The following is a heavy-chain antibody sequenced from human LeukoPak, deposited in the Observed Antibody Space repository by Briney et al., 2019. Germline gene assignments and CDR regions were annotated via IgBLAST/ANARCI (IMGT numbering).Heavy chain of an antibody. CDR3: ANLHSSSWYLDYFDY. CDR2: IRYDGSNK. CDR1: GFTFSSYG. J-gene: IGHJ4*02. D-gene: IGHD6-13*01. Sequence: PGGSLRLSCAASGFTFSSYGMHWVRQAPGKGLEWVAFIRYDGSNKYYADSVEGRFTISRDNSKNTLYLQMNSLRAEDTAVYYYANLHSSSWYLDYFDYWGQGTLVTVSS. V-gene: IGHV3-30*02.